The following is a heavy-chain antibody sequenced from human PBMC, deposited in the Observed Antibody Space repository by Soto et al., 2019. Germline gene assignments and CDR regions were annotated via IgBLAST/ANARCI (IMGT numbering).Heavy chain of an antibody. CDR1: GYTFTGYY. CDR3: ARERSVGINNWFDP. D-gene: IGHD1-26*01. V-gene: IGHV1-2*04. CDR2: INPSSGGT. Sequence: ASVKVSCKASGYTFTGYYMHWVRQAPGQGLEWMGWINPSSGGTNYAQKFQGWVTMTRDTSISTAYMELSRLRSDDTAVYYCARERSVGINNWFDPWGQGTLVTVSS. J-gene: IGHJ5*02.